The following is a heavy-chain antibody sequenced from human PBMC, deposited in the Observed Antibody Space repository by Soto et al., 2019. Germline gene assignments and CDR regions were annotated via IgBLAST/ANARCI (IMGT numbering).Heavy chain of an antibody. J-gene: IGHJ4*02. CDR3: ERSGYSYGPNID. D-gene: IGHD5-18*01. CDR2: FIPIFGTA. V-gene: IGHV1-69*01. CDR1: RGSFSASG. Sequence: QVQLVQSGAEVQKPGSSVKVSCRAARGSFSASGFSWVRQAPGQGLAWVGGFIPIFGTANYAPKFQDRVTMTADESTSTVYMALSRLKSEDTAMYYCERSGYSYGPNIDWGQGTLVTVSS.